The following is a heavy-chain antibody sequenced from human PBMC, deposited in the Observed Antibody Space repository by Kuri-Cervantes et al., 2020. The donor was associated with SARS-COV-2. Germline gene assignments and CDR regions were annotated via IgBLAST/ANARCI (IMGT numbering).Heavy chain of an antibody. Sequence: GESLKISCAASGFTFSSYAMSWVRQAPGKGLEWVSAISGSGGSTYSADSVKGQFTISRDNSRNTLYLQMTSLRAEDTAVYYCARVLRYSSSSRAFDYWGQGTLVTVSS. CDR3: ARVLRYSSSSRAFDY. J-gene: IGHJ4*02. CDR1: GFTFSSYA. D-gene: IGHD6-6*01. CDR2: ISGSGGST. V-gene: IGHV3-23*01.